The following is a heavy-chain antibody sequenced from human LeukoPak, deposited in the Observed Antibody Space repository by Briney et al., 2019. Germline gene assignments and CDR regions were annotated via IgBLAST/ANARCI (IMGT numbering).Heavy chain of an antibody. CDR2: MNPNSGNT. Sequence: GASVKVSCKASGYTFTSYDINWVRQATGQGLEWRGWMNPNSGNTGYAQKFQGRVTMIRNTSISTAYMELSSLRSEDTAVYYCARVPPYYDSSGYYRGYYYYGMDVWGQGTTVTVSS. V-gene: IGHV1-8*01. J-gene: IGHJ6*02. D-gene: IGHD3-22*01. CDR3: ARVPPYYDSSGYYRGYYYYGMDV. CDR1: GYTFTSYD.